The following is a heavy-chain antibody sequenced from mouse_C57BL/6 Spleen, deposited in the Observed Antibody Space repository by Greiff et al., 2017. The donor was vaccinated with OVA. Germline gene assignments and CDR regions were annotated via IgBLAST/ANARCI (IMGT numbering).Heavy chain of an antibody. CDR2: IDPSDSYT. D-gene: IGHD2-3*01. J-gene: IGHJ2*01. CDR3: ARSGYYYFDY. Sequence: QVHVKQPGAELVMPGASVKLSCKASGYTFTSYWMHWVKQRPGQGLEWIGEIDPSDSYTNYNQKFKGKSTLTVDKSSSTAYMQLSSLTSEDSAVYYCARSGYYYFDYWGQGTTLTVSS. CDR1: GYTFTSYW. V-gene: IGHV1-69*01.